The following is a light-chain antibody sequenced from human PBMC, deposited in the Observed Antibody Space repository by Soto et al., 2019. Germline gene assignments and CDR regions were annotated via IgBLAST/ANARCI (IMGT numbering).Light chain of an antibody. CDR2: GAS. V-gene: IGKV3-20*01. CDR1: QSVSSSY. J-gene: IGKJ4*01. CDR3: QQCGSTPPVT. Sequence: EIVLTQSPGTLSLSPGERATLSCRASQSVSSSYLAWYQQKPGQAPRLLIYGASSRATGIPDRFSGSGSGTDFTLTTIRLQPEASAVYYCQQCGSTPPVTFGGGTKVETK.